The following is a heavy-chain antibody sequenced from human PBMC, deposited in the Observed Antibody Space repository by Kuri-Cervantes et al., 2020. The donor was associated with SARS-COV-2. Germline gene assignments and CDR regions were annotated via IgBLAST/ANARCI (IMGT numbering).Heavy chain of an antibody. D-gene: IGHD5-12*01. Sequence: SCTVSGGSISSGDYYWSWIRQPPGKGLEWIGYIYYSGSTYYNPSLKSRVTISVDTSKNQFSLKLSSVTAADTAVYYCARDRIAAGFDYFDYWGQGTLVTVSS. CDR3: ARDRIAAGFDYFDY. J-gene: IGHJ4*02. V-gene: IGHV4-30-4*08. CDR2: IYYSGST. CDR1: GGSISSGDYY.